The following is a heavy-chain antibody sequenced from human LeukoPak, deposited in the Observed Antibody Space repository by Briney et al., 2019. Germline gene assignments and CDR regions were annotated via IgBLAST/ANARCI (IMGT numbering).Heavy chain of an antibody. Sequence: GGSLRLSCAASGFTFSSYWMHWVRQAPGKGLVWVSRINSDGSSTSYADSVKGRFTISRDNAKNSLYLQMNSLRAEDTAVYYCAELGITMIGGVWGKGTTVAISS. J-gene: IGHJ6*04. CDR3: AELGITMIGGV. CDR2: INSDGSST. CDR1: GFTFSSYW. V-gene: IGHV3-74*01. D-gene: IGHD3-10*02.